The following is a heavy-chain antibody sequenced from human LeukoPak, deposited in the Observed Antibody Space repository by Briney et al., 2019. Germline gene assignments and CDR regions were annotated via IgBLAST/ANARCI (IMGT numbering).Heavy chain of an antibody. Sequence: SGTLSLTCIVSGDSISSSNYYWAWIRQPPGKGLEWIGSIYSSGSTYYNPSLKSRVTISVDTSKNQFSLKLSSVTAADTAVYYCARHSIGGNKDFDFWGQGTMVSVSS. V-gene: IGHV4-39*01. D-gene: IGHD4-23*01. CDR1: GDSISSSNYY. CDR2: IYSSGST. CDR3: ARHSIGGNKDFDF. J-gene: IGHJ3*01.